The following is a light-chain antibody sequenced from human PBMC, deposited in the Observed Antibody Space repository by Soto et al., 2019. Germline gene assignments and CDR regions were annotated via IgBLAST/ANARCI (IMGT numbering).Light chain of an antibody. CDR1: QTISTW. CDR2: DAS. J-gene: IGKJ5*01. V-gene: IGKV1-5*01. CDR3: QQSETYPLT. Sequence: DIQITQSPSTLSASVGDRFTITCRASQTISTWLAWYQHKPGKAPNLLIYDASTLMSGVPSRFSGSGSGTEFTLTISSLQPGDFATYYCQQSETYPLTFGQGTRREIK.